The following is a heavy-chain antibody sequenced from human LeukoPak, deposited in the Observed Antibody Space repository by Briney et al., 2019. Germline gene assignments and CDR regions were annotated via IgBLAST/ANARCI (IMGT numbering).Heavy chain of an antibody. CDR3: AKKSLAVAGYEAFDI. CDR2: ISGSGGST. Sequence: PGGSLRLSCAASGFTFSSYAMSWVRQAPGKGLEWVSAISGSGGSTYYADSVKGRLTISRDNSKNTLSLQMNSLRAEDTAVYYCAKKSLAVAGYEAFDIWGQGTMVTVSS. D-gene: IGHD6-19*01. V-gene: IGHV3-23*01. J-gene: IGHJ3*02. CDR1: GFTFSSYA.